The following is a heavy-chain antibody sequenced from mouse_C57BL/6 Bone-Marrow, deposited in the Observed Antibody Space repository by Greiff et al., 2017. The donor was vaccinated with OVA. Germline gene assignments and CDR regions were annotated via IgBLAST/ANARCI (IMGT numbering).Heavy chain of an antibody. CDR3: ARNSNYDLYFDV. Sequence: QVQLKQPGAELVKPGASVKLSCKASGYTFTSYWMHWVKQRPGRGLEWIGRIDPNSGGTKYNEKFKSKATLTVDKPSSTAYMQLSSLTSEDSAVYYCARNSNYDLYFDVWGTGTTVTVSS. V-gene: IGHV1-72*01. D-gene: IGHD2-5*01. CDR1: GYTFTSYW. CDR2: IDPNSGGT. J-gene: IGHJ1*03.